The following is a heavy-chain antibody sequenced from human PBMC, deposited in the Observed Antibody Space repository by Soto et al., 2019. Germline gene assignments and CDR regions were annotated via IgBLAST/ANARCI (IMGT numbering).Heavy chain of an antibody. CDR2: LYYSGST. D-gene: IGHD6-19*01. CDR1: CGSVSSFF. CDR3: ARVRHGWTFFDY. V-gene: IGHV4-59*02. J-gene: IGHJ4*02. Sequence: SETLSLTCTVSCGSVSSFFWSWIRQPPGKGLEWIGYLYYSGSTHYSPSLKSRVTISVDTSKNQFSLKLNSVTAADTAVYYCARVRHGWTFFDYWSQGTLVT.